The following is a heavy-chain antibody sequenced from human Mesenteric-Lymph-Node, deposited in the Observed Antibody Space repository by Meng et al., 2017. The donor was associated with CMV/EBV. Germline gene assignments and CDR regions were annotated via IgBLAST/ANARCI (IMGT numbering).Heavy chain of an antibody. J-gene: IGHJ5*02. V-gene: IGHV3-9*01. Sequence: GGSLRLSCAASGFTFSNAWMSWVRQAPGKGLEWVSSISWNSGSTDYAYSVKGRFTISRDNAKNSLYLQMNSLRADDTALYYCAKGSGAATVGGDWFDPWGQGTLVTVSS. CDR1: GFTFSNAW. D-gene: IGHD2-15*01. CDR2: ISWNSGST. CDR3: AKGSGAATVGGDWFDP.